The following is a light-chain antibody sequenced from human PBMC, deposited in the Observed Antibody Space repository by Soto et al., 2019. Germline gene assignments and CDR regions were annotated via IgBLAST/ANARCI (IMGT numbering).Light chain of an antibody. CDR3: SSYTSSSTRV. CDR1: SSDVGGYNS. CDR2: EVT. Sequence: QSVLTQPASVSGSPGQSITISCTGTSSDVGGYNSVSWYQQHPGKAPKLVIYEVTNRPSGISSRFSGSKSGNTASLTISGLQAEDEADYYCSSYTSSSTRVFGTGTKVP. J-gene: IGLJ1*01. V-gene: IGLV2-14*01.